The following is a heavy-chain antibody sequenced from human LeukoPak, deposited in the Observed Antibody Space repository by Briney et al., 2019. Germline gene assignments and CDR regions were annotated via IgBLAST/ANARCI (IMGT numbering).Heavy chain of an antibody. V-gene: IGHV1-2*02. Sequence: GASVKLSCKASGYTFTAYYMHWVRQAPGQGLEWMGWINPNSGCTNYAEKCQGRITMTRDTSISTAYMELSRLRSDDTAVYYCARDYYDSSGFGAFDIWGQRAGLTVSS. CDR1: GYTFTAYY. J-gene: IGHJ3*02. D-gene: IGHD3-22*01. CDR3: ARDYYDSSGFGAFDI. CDR2: INPNSGCT.